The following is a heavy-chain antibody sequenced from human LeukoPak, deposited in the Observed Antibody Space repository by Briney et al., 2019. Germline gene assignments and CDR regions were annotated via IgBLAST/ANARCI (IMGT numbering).Heavy chain of an antibody. CDR2: IYYSGST. CDR1: GGSISSYY. CDR3: ARLPRGYCSGGSCYGIDY. J-gene: IGHJ4*02. D-gene: IGHD2-15*01. Sequence: SKTLSLTCTVSGGSISSYYGSWIRQPPGKGLGWIGYIYYSGSTNYNPSLKSRVTISVDTSKNQFSLKLSSVTAADTAVYYCARLPRGYCSGGSCYGIDYWGQGTLVTVSS. V-gene: IGHV4-59*08.